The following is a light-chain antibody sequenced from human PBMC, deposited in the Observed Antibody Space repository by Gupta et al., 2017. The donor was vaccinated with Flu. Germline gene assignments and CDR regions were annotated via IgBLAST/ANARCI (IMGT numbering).Light chain of an antibody. V-gene: IGKV1-39*01. CDR3: QQSYIDPHT. J-gene: IGKJ2*01. CDR2: AVS. Sequence: DIQMTQSPSSLSASVGDRVTITCRPSRDVSTFLNWYQQKAGKALTLLIYAVSTLQRGVSSRFAGGGSGTDFSLIINNLQPEDFATYFCQQSYIDPHTFGQGTRVELK. CDR1: RDVSTF.